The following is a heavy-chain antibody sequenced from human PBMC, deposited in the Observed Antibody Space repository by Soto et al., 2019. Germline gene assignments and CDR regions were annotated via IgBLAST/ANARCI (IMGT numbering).Heavy chain of an antibody. CDR2: ISHDGSNT. V-gene: IGHV3-30*18. Sequence: VQVVESGGGVVQPGRSLRLSCAASGFTFRTYAMHWVRQAPGKGLEWVAVISHDGSNTDYGDSVKGRFTIFRDNSKSTLSLQMNSLRPEDTGVYYCAKDAGSTEYFFASWGQGPLVSVSS. J-gene: IGHJ4*02. CDR3: AKDAGSTEYFFAS. CDR1: GFTFRTYA.